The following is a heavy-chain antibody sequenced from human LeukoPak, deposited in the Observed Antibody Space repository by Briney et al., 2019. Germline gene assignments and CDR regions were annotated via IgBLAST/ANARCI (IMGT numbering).Heavy chain of an antibody. V-gene: IGHV4-39*01. Sequence: SETLSLTCTVSGDSISSTNYYWGWIRQPPGKGLEWIGSIYYSGSTYYNPSLKSRVTLSVDTSKNQFSLKLSSVTAADTAVYYCATTRGRFDPWGQGTLVTVSS. CDR1: GDSISSTNYY. J-gene: IGHJ5*02. D-gene: IGHD3-10*01. CDR3: ATTRGRFDP. CDR2: IYYSGST.